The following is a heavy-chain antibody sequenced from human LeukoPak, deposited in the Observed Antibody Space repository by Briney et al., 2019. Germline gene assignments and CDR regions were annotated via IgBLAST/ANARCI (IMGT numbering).Heavy chain of an antibody. J-gene: IGHJ6*02. D-gene: IGHD2-8*01. CDR3: ARCRGCTNGVCSQRKNGMDV. CDR2: INHTVRT. V-gene: IGHV4-34*01. Sequence: SETLSLTRALYGVSLSGYYWSRMRQPPGKGVEGIGEINHTVRTNYNPPLQRRVTISVDPSKNQFPINLCDVTAAHRAVYYWARCRGCTNGVCSQRKNGMDVWGQGTTVTAS. CDR1: GVSLSGYY.